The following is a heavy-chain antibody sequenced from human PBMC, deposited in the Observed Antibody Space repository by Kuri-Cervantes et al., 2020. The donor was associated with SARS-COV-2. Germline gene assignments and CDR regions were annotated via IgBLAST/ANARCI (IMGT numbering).Heavy chain of an antibody. CDR2: IRNEVNSYTT. Sequence: GGSLRLSCAASGFSFSAHYMDWVRQAPGKGLEWVGRIRNEVNSYTTEYAASVKGRFTISRADSQNSLFLQMNSLKTEDTAVYYCSACGSTDCYNYYYYGLDVWGQGTTVTVSS. CDR3: SACGSTDCYNYYYYGLDV. CDR1: GFSFSAHY. D-gene: IGHD2-2*01. V-gene: IGHV3-72*01. J-gene: IGHJ6*02.